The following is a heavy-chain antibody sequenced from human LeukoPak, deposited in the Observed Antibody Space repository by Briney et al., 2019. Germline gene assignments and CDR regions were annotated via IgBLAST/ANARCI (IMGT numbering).Heavy chain of an antibody. CDR1: GYTLTELS. CDR2: FDPEDGET. D-gene: IGHD1-26*01. V-gene: IGHV1-24*01. J-gene: IGHJ6*03. Sequence: ASVKVSGKVSGYTLTELSMHWVRQAPGKGLEWMGGFDPEDGETIYAQKFQGRVAMTEDTSTDTAYMELSSLRSEDTAVYYCATDRSGSYSMDVWGKGTTVTVSS. CDR3: ATDRSGSYSMDV.